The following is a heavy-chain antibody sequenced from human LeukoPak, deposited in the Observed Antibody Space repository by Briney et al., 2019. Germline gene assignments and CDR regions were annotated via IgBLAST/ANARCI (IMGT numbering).Heavy chain of an antibody. V-gene: IGHV1-46*01. J-gene: IGHJ6*02. CDR3: ARDPTVLAMGYYYGMDV. D-gene: IGHD5-18*01. CDR1: GYTFTSYY. Sequence: GASVKVSCKASGYTFTSYYMHWVRQAPGQGLEWMGIINLSGGSTSYAQKFQGGVTMTRDTSTSTVYMELSSLRSEDTAVYYCARDPTVLAMGYYYGMDVWGQGTTVTVSS. CDR2: INLSGGST.